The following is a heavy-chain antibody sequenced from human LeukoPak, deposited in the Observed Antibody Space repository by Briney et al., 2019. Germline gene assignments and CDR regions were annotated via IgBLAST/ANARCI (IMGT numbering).Heavy chain of an antibody. CDR3: ARGSDYYDSSGYYDY. CDR1: GFTFSSYW. Sequence: PGGSLRLSCAASGFTFSSYWMHWVRQAPGKGLVWVSRINSDGSSTSYADSVKGRFTISRHNAKNTLYLQMNSLRAEDTAVYYCARGSDYYDSSGYYDYWGQGTLVTVSS. V-gene: IGHV3-74*01. CDR2: INSDGSST. D-gene: IGHD3-22*01. J-gene: IGHJ4*02.